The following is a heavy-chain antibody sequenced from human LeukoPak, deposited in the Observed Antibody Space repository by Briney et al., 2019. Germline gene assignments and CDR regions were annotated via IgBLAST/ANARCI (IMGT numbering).Heavy chain of an antibody. CDR1: GFTFSSYA. J-gene: IGHJ4*02. V-gene: IGHV3-33*08. D-gene: IGHD3-22*01. CDR2: IWYDGSNK. Sequence: GGSLRLSCAAPGFTFSSYAMSWVRQAPGKGLEWVAVIWYDGSNKYYADSVKGRYTISRDNSKNTLYLQMNSLKAEDTAVYYCARVNPTSSGFYAYWGQGTLVTVSS. CDR3: ARVNPTSSGFYAY.